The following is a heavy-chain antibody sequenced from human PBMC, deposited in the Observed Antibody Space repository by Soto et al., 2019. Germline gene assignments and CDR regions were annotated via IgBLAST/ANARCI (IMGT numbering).Heavy chain of an antibody. Sequence: EVQLVESGGGMVQPGGSLRVSCAASGFTLSSYSMHWVRQAPGKGLEWVSYISGSGGTIYYADAVKGRFTISRDNAKKSLSVQMKSLRDEDTAVYLCARETGLRSSGLSYYFDFWGQGTRVPVSS. CDR1: GFTLSSYS. J-gene: IGHJ4*02. D-gene: IGHD6-19*01. CDR2: ISGSGGTI. CDR3: ARETGLRSSGLSYYFDF. V-gene: IGHV3-48*02.